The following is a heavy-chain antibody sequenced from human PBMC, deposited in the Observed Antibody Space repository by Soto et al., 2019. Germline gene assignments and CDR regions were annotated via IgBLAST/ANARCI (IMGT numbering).Heavy chain of an antibody. CDR1: GITFINAW. Sequence: EVQLVESGGDLVKPGGCLRLSCAASGITFINAWMSWVRQAPGKGLEWVGRIKNKADGGTADYAAPVRGRFTISRDDSRNTLFLQMNSLETEDTAVYYCTTDPGDYEDFWGQGTLVTDSS. D-gene: IGHD4-17*01. J-gene: IGHJ4*02. V-gene: IGHV3-15*01. CDR2: IKNKADGGTA. CDR3: TTDPGDYEDF.